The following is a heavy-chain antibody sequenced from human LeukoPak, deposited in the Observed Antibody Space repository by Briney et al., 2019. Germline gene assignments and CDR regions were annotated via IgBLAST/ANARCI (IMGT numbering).Heavy chain of an antibody. J-gene: IGHJ6*03. Sequence: SVKVSCKASGYTFTSYAISWVRQAPGQGLEWMGGIIPIFGTANYAQKFQGRVTITTDESTSTAYMELSSLRSEDTAVYYCAREKFGKYYMDVWGKGTTVTVSS. V-gene: IGHV1-69*05. CDR2: IIPIFGTA. D-gene: IGHD3-10*01. CDR3: AREKFGKYYMDV. CDR1: GYTFTSYA.